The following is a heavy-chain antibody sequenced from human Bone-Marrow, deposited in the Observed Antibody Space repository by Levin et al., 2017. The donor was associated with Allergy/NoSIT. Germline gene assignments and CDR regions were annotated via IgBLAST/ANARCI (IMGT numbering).Heavy chain of an antibody. CDR3: TRGSRSIAVAGMSDY. V-gene: IGHV3-49*04. CDR2: IRSKAYGGTT. Sequence: GGSLRLSCTASGFTFGDYAMSWVRQAPGKGLEWVGFIRSKAYGGTTEYAASVKGRFTISRDDSKSIAYLQMNSLKTEDTAVYYCTRGSRSIAVAGMSDYWGQGTLVTVSS. CDR1: GFTFGDYA. D-gene: IGHD6-19*01. J-gene: IGHJ4*02.